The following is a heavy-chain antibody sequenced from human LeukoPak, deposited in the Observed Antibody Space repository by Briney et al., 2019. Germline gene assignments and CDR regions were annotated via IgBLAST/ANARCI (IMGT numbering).Heavy chain of an antibody. D-gene: IGHD6-13*01. V-gene: IGHV4-39*07. J-gene: IGHJ4*02. CDR1: GGSISSSSYY. Sequence: SETLSLTCTVSGGSISSSSYYWGWIRQPPGVGLEWIGTIYYSGSTYYNPSLKSRVTISVDTSKNQFSLKLSSVTAADTAVYYCARAGSSWYPYPFDYWGQGTLVTVSS. CDR3: ARAGSSWYPYPFDY. CDR2: IYYSGST.